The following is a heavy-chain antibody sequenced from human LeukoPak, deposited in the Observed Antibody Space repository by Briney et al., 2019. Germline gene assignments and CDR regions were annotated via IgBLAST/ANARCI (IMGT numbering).Heavy chain of an antibody. CDR1: GGSLSGYY. J-gene: IGHJ4*02. CDR3: ARGASYNYYDYSTDY. V-gene: IGHV4-34*01. CDR2: INHRGST. D-gene: IGHD3-22*01. Sequence: PSETLSLTCAVHGGSLSGYYWSWIRQPPGKGLEWIGEINHRGSTNYNPSLKSRVTISVDTSKNQFSLKLSSVTAADTAVFYGARGASYNYYDYSTDYWGQGTTVTVSS.